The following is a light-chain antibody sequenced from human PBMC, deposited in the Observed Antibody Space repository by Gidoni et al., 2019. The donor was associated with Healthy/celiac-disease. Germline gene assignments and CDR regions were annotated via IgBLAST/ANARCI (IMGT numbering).Light chain of an antibody. J-gene: IGLJ2*01. Sequence: QSVLTPPPSVSGAPGPRVTISCTGSSSNIAAGYDVHWYQQLPGTAPKLLIYGNSNRPSGVPDRFSGSKSGTSASLAITGLQAEDEADYYCQSYDSSLSGSVFGGGTKLTVL. CDR2: GNS. V-gene: IGLV1-40*01. CDR1: SSNIAAGYD. CDR3: QSYDSSLSGSV.